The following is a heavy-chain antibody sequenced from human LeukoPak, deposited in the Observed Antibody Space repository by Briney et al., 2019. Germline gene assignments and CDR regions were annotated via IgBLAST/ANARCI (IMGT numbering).Heavy chain of an antibody. CDR3: ARVLGGDGDYAPFDY. D-gene: IGHD4-17*01. CDR1: GYTFIGYY. CDR2: INPSGGST. Sequence: GASVKVSCKASGYTFIGYYMHWVRQAPGQGLEWMGIINPSGGSTSYAQKFQGRVTMTRDTSTSTVYMELSSLRSEDTAVYYCARVLGGDGDYAPFDYWGQGTLVTVSS. V-gene: IGHV1-46*01. J-gene: IGHJ4*02.